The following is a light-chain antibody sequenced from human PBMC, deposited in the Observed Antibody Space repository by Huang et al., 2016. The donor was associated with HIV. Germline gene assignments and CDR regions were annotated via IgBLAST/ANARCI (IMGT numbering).Light chain of an antibody. J-gene: IGKJ5*01. CDR3: QQYYSTPPFT. CDR2: AAS. CDR1: QGISNS. Sequence: DIQMTQSPSSLSASVGDRVTITCRARQGISNSLAWYQQKPGKAPKLLLYAASRLKSGVPSRFSGSGSGTDYTPTISSLQPEDFATYYCQQYYSTPPFTFGQGTRLEIK. V-gene: IGKV1-NL1*01.